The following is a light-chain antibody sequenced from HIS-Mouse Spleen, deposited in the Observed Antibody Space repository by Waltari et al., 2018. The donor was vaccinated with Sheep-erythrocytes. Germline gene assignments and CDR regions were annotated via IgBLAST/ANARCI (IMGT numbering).Light chain of an antibody. CDR2: DAS. V-gene: IGKV1-33*01. CDR1: QDISNY. Sequence: DIQMTQSPSSLSASVGDRVTITCQASQDISNYLNWYQQKPGKAPKLLIYDASNLETGVPSRFSGSGSGTDFTFTISSLQPEDIATYYCQQYNSYSPVYTFGQGTKLEIK. J-gene: IGKJ2*01. CDR3: QQYNSYSPVYT.